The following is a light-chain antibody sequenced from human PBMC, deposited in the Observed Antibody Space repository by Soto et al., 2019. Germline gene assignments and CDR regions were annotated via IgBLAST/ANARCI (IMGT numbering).Light chain of an antibody. CDR3: ISYRSTITYV. Sequence: QSALTQPASVSGSPGQSITISCTGTSSDVGLYKYVSWYQQHPGKAPRLLIYEVSNRPSGVSDRFSGSKSGNTASLTISGLQAEDEADYYCISYRSTITYVFGTGTKVTVL. J-gene: IGLJ1*01. V-gene: IGLV2-14*01. CDR2: EVS. CDR1: SSDVGLYKY.